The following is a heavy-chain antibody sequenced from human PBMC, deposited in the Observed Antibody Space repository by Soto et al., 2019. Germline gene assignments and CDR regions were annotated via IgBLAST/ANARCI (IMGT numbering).Heavy chain of an antibody. CDR3: ARLLTGYPNWFDP. CDR1: GGSISSSSYY. Sequence: SETLSLTCTVSGGSISSSSYYWGWIRRPPGKGLEWIGSIYYSGSTYYNPSLKSRVTISVDTSKNQFSLKLSSVTAADTAVYYCARLLTGYPNWFDPWGQGTLVTVSS. J-gene: IGHJ5*02. CDR2: IYYSGST. D-gene: IGHD3-9*01. V-gene: IGHV4-39*01.